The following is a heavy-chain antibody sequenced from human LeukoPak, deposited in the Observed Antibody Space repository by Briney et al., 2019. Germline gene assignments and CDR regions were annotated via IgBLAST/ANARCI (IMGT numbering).Heavy chain of an antibody. J-gene: IGHJ4*02. D-gene: IGHD3-10*02. Sequence: PGGSLRLSCAVSGFTFSSYAMHWVRQAPGKGLEWVAVISYDGAKKYYADSARGRFTISRDNSKNTLFLQMNGLRVEDTAVYYCARDPKGGIVWSGILDYWGQGALVTVSS. CDR3: ARDPKGGIVWSGILDY. CDR2: ISYDGAKK. CDR1: GFTFSSYA. V-gene: IGHV3-30-3*01.